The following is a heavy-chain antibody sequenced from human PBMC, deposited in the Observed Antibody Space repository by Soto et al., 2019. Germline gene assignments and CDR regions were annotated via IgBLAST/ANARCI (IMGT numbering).Heavy chain of an antibody. CDR3: ARAYYDSSGYSAFDI. D-gene: IGHD3-22*01. CDR2: IWYDARNK. J-gene: IGHJ3*02. CDR1: GFTFRSYN. Sequence: AQLVESGGGVVQPGGSLRLSCAASGFTFRSYNMHWVRQAPGEGLEWVAVIWYDARNKYYADSVKGRFTISRDNSKNTLYLQMNSLRAEDTAVYYCARAYYDSSGYSAFDIWGQGTMVTVSS. V-gene: IGHV3-33*01.